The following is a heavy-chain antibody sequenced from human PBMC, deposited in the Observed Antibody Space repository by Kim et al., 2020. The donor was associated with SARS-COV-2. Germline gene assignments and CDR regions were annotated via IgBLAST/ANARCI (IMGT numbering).Heavy chain of an antibody. CDR1: AFTFSSQY. J-gene: IGHJ4*01. D-gene: IGHD2-15*01. V-gene: IGHV3-74*01. CDR2: IRTDGSIT. Sequence: GGSLRLSCAASAFTFSSQYMHWVRQVPGKGLVWVPRIRTDGSITNYADSVKGRFTISRDNARNPLYLQMNSLRAEDTAVYNCTSLRPYCSGGSCHSDYWGLGPLVTVSS. CDR3: TSLRPYCSGGSCHSDY.